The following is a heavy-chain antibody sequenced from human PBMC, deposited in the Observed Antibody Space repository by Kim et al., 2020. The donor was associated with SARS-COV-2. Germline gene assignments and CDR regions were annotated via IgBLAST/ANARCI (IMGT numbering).Heavy chain of an antibody. D-gene: IGHD2-2*01. CDR3: ARAKDIVVVPAANSEYYYYYYGMDV. V-gene: IGHV4-61*02. Sequence: TLSLTRTVSGGSISSGSYYWSWIRQPAGKGLEWIGRIYTSGSTNYNPSLKSRVTISVDTSKNQFSLKLSSVTAADTAVYYCARAKDIVVVPAANSEYYYYYYGMDVWGQGTTVTVSS. J-gene: IGHJ6*02. CDR2: IYTSGST. CDR1: GGSISSGSYY.